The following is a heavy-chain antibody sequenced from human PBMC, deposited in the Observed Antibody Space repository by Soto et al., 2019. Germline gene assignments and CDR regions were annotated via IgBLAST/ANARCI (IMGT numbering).Heavy chain of an antibody. CDR3: ARDPERNYMDV. Sequence: QVQLVQSGAEVKKPGSSVKVSCKASGGTFSSYTISWVRQAPGQGLEWMGRIIPILGIANYAQKFQGRVTITADKSTSTAYMELRSLRSEDTAVYYCARDPERNYMDVWGKGTTVTVSS. CDR2: IIPILGIA. V-gene: IGHV1-69*08. D-gene: IGHD1-1*01. J-gene: IGHJ6*03. CDR1: GGTFSSYT.